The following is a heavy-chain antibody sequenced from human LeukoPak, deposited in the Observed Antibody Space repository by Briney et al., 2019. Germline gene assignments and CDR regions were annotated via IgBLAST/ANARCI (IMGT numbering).Heavy chain of an antibody. V-gene: IGHV1-18*01. D-gene: IGHD3-22*01. Sequence: ASVKVSCKASGYTFTSYGISWVRQAPGQGLEGMGWISADNGNTNYAQKLQGRITITPDTSTSTAYMELRSLRSDDTAVYYCARDPAPLYYYDSSGYLRDYWGQGTLVTVSS. J-gene: IGHJ4*02. CDR3: ARDPAPLYYYDSSGYLRDY. CDR1: GYTFTSYG. CDR2: ISADNGNT.